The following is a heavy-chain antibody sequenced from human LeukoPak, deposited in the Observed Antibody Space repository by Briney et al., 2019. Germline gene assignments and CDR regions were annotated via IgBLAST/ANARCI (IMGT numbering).Heavy chain of an antibody. Sequence: GASVKVSCKASGYTFINNWMHWVRQAPGQGLEWVGLINPTGTTTLYAQKFQGRVTLTRDMSTSTDYMELRSLKSEDTAVYYCARDNSVGVIAWWFDPWGQGTLVTVSS. V-gene: IGHV1-46*01. J-gene: IGHJ5*02. CDR1: GYTFINNW. CDR3: ARDNSVGVIAWWFDP. CDR2: INPTGTTT. D-gene: IGHD3-10*01.